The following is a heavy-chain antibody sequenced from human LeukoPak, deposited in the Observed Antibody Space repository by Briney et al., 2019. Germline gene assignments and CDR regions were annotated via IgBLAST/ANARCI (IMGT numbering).Heavy chain of an antibody. J-gene: IGHJ3*02. D-gene: IGHD4-17*01. CDR3: ARRVPTVTTPHDAFDI. Sequence: SETLSLTGFYGGSFSGYYWSWIRPPPGKGLEWIGEINHSRSTNYNPSLKSRVTISVDTSKNQFSLTLNSVTAADTAVYYCARRVPTVTTPHDAFDIWGQGTMVTVSS. CDR1: GGSFSGYY. CDR2: INHSRST. V-gene: IGHV4-34*01.